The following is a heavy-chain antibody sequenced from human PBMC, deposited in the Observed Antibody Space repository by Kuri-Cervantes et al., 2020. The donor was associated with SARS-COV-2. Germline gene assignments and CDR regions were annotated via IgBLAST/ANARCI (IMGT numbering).Heavy chain of an antibody. J-gene: IGHJ6*02. CDR2: INHSGST. V-gene: IGHV4-34*01. CDR1: GGSFSGYY. Sequence: GSLRLSCAVYGGSFSGYYWSWIRQPPGKGLEWIGEINHSGSTNYNPSPKSRVTISVDTSKNQFSLKLSSVTAADTAVYYCARRVVSGMDVWGQGTTVTVSS. CDR3: ARRVVSGMDV. D-gene: IGHD3-22*01.